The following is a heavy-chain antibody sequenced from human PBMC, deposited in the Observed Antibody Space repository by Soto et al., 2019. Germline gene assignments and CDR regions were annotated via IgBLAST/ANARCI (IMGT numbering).Heavy chain of an antibody. J-gene: IGHJ4*02. CDR2: IWYDGSNK. CDR3: ARGFMDYGSGSYYTLFDY. CDR1: GFTFSSYG. Sequence: GSLRLSCAASGFTFSSYGMHWVRQAPGKGVEWVAVIWYDGSNKYYADSVKGRFTISRDNSKNTLYLQMNSLRAEDTAVYYCARGFMDYGSGSYYTLFDYWGQGTLVTVSS. V-gene: IGHV3-33*01. D-gene: IGHD3-10*01.